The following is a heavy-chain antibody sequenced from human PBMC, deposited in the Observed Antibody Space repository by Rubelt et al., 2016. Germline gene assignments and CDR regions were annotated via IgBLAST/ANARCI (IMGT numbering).Heavy chain of an antibody. CDR1: GFPFEDCV. D-gene: IGHD6-19*01. V-gene: IGHV3-9*01. J-gene: IGHJ4*02. CDR3: ASGIQGAEGIQWLVPEVDY. Sequence: PGRSLRLSCASSGFPFEDCVMHWVRQVPGKGLEWVSGISWNSAMLQYADSVKGRFTISRDNAKNSLHLQMSSLRAEDTALYYCASGIQGAEGIQWLVPEVDYWGQGTLVTVSS. CDR2: ISWNSAML.